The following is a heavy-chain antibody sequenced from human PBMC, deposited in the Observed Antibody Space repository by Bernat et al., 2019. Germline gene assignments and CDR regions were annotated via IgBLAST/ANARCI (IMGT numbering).Heavy chain of an antibody. J-gene: IGHJ5*02. V-gene: IGHV3-30*18. CDR2: MSYDGRIK. Sequence: QVQLVESGGDVVQPGRSLRLSCAASGCTFSSYGMHWVRQAPGKGLERVAVMSYDGRIKYYVDSVKGRFTGSRDNSKNTLYLQINSLRVEDTAVYYCAKDDVGQVNESGSEYIWFDPWGQGTLVTVSS. D-gene: IGHD2-15*01. CDR3: AKDDVGQVNESGSEYIWFDP. CDR1: GCTFSSYG.